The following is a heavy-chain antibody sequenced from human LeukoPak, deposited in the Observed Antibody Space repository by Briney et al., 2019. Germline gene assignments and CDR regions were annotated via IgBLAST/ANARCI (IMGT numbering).Heavy chain of an antibody. CDR1: GFTFSSYA. CDR2: ISYDGSNK. Sequence: PGGSLRLSCAASGFTFSSYAMHWVRQAPGKGLEWVAVISYDGSNKYYADSVKGRFTISRDNSKNTLYLQMNSLRAEDTAVYYCARVPGTAMADYWGQGTLVTVSS. D-gene: IGHD5-18*01. CDR3: ARVPGTAMADY. V-gene: IGHV3-30-3*01. J-gene: IGHJ4*02.